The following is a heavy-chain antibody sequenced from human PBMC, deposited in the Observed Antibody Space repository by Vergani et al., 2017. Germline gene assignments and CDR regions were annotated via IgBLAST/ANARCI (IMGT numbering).Heavy chain of an antibody. J-gene: IGHJ4*02. CDR1: GFTFDDYA. Sequence: EVQLVESGGGLVQPGRSLRLSCAASGFTFDDYAMHWVRQAPGKGLEWVSGISWNSGSIVYAYSVKGRFPISSDNAKNSLYLQMNSLRAEDTALYYCAKDIRSSPYYFDYWGQGTLVTVSS. CDR3: AKDIRSSPYYFDY. CDR2: ISWNSGSI. D-gene: IGHD6-6*01. V-gene: IGHV3-9*01.